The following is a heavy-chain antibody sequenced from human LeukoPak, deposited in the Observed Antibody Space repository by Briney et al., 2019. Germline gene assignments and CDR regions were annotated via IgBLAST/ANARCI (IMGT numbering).Heavy chain of an antibody. Sequence: RGSLRLSCAASGFTVSSNYMSWVRQAPGKGLEWVSVIYTDGDTYHADSVKGRFTISRDNSKNTLFLQMNSLGAEDTAVYYCARGISDPFDYWGQGTLVTVSS. CDR2: IYTDGDT. J-gene: IGHJ4*02. CDR1: GFTVSSNY. CDR3: ARGISDPFDY. V-gene: IGHV3-53*01. D-gene: IGHD2-21*02.